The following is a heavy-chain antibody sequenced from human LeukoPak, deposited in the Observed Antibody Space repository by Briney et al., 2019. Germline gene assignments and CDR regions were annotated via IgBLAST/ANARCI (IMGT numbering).Heavy chain of an antibody. D-gene: IGHD6-13*01. V-gene: IGHV3-48*03. Sequence: PGGSLRLPCAASGFTFSSYEMNWVRQAPGKGLEWVSYISSSGSTIYYADSVKGRFTISRDNAKNSLYLQMNSLRAEDTAVYYCARFWTYSSSWYIFDYWGQGTLVTVSS. CDR2: ISSSGSTI. J-gene: IGHJ4*02. CDR1: GFTFSSYE. CDR3: ARFWTYSSSWYIFDY.